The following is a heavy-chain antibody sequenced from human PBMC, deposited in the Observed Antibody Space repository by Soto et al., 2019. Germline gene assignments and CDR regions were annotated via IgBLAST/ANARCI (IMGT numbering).Heavy chain of an antibody. Sequence: EAQLVESGGGLVQPGGSLTLSCTASEITLNIYWMHWIRQVPGKGLVWVARINPESTTLTYADSVTGRFTISRDSAKNTLYLQMNGLRAEDTAIYYCPKDTFGASDSWGQGTLVTVSS. CDR3: PKDTFGASDS. CDR1: EITLNIYW. D-gene: IGHD3-10*01. V-gene: IGHV3-74*01. CDR2: INPESTTL. J-gene: IGHJ4*02.